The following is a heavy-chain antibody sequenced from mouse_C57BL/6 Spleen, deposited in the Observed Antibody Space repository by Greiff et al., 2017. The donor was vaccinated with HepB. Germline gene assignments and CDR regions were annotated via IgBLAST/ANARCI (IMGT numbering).Heavy chain of an antibody. Sequence: VQLQQPGAELVKPGASVKLSCKASGYTFTSYWMHWVKQRPGQGLEWIGMIHPNSGSTNYNEKFKSKATLTVDKSSSTAYMQLSSLTSEDSAVYYCARDYYDYGYAMDYWGQGTSVTVSS. J-gene: IGHJ4*01. V-gene: IGHV1-64*01. CDR2: IHPNSGST. CDR1: GYTFTSYW. D-gene: IGHD2-4*01. CDR3: ARDYYDYGYAMDY.